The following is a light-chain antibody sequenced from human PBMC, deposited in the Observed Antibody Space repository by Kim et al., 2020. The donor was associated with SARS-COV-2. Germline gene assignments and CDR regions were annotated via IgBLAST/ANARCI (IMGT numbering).Light chain of an antibody. CDR1: ALPKQY. CDR3: QSADSSGTYYV. J-gene: IGLJ1*01. Sequence: SYELTQPPSVSVSPGQTARITCSGDALPKQYAYWYQQKPGQAPVLVIYKDSERPSGIPERFSGSSSGTTVTLTISRVQAEDEADYYCQSADSSGTYYVFGTGTKVTVL. V-gene: IGLV3-25*03. CDR2: KDS.